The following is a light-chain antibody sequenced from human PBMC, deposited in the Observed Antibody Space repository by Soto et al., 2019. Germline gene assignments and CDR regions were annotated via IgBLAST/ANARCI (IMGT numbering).Light chain of an antibody. V-gene: IGKV3-11*01. CDR2: DAS. Sequence: EIVLTQSPATLSLSPGESATLSCRASQSINRHLAWYRQKPGQAPRLLIYDASNRATGIPARFSGSGSGTDFTLTISSLEPEDFGVYYCQQRSNWPPVTFGGGTKVEIK. J-gene: IGKJ4*01. CDR1: QSINRH. CDR3: QQRSNWPPVT.